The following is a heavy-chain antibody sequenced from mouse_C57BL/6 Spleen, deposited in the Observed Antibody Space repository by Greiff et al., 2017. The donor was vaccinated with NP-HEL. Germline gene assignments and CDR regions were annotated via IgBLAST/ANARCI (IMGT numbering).Heavy chain of an antibody. CDR2: IDPNSGGT. Sequence: VQLQQPGAELVKPGASVKLSCKASGYTFTSYWMHWVKQRPGRGLEWIGRIDPNSGGTKYNEKFKCKATLTVDKPSSTADMQLSSLTSEDSAVYYCARRGATTVVAPYAMDYWGQGTSVTVSS. J-gene: IGHJ4*01. CDR3: ARRGATTVVAPYAMDY. V-gene: IGHV1-72*01. D-gene: IGHD1-1*01. CDR1: GYTFTSYW.